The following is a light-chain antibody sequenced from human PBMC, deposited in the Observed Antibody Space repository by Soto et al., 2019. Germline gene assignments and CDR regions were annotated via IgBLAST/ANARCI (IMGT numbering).Light chain of an antibody. CDR1: SSDVGSYDY. CDR3: GGWDDSLSGPV. V-gene: IGLV2-11*01. J-gene: IGLJ2*01. CDR2: NVN. Sequence: QSALIQPPSVSGSPGQSVTISCTGTSSDVGSYDYVSWYQQHPGTVPKPMIYNVNTRPSGVPDRFSGSKSGTSASLAISGLRSEDEADYYCGGWDDSLSGPVFGGGTKLTVL.